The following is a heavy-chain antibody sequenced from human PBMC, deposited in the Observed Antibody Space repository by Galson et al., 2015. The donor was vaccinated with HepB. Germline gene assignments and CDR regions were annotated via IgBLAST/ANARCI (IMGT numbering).Heavy chain of an antibody. J-gene: IGHJ6*02. CDR3: ARLNCSGGSCRHRYYYYGMDV. CDR1: GGSISSYY. Sequence: SETLSLTCTVSGGSISSYYWSWIRQPPGKGLEWIGYIYYSGSTNYNPSLKSRVTISVDTSKNQFSLKLSSVTAADTAVYYCARLNCSGGSCRHRYYYYGMDVWGQGTTVTVSS. D-gene: IGHD2-15*01. CDR2: IYYSGST. V-gene: IGHV4-59*01.